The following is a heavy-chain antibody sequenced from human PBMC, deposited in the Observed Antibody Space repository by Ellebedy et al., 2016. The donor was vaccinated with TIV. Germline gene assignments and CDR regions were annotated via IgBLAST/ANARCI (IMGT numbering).Heavy chain of an antibody. Sequence: GGSLRLSCAASGFTFSSYSMNWVRQAPGKGLEWVADIKEDGSEKSYVDSVKGRFTVSRDNAKISLYLQMNDLRAEDTAVYYCARKRANWGYPQSPFDVWGQGTLVTVSS. J-gene: IGHJ3*01. CDR2: IKEDGSEK. D-gene: IGHD7-27*01. CDR3: ARKRANWGYPQSPFDV. V-gene: IGHV3-7*01. CDR1: GFTFSSYS.